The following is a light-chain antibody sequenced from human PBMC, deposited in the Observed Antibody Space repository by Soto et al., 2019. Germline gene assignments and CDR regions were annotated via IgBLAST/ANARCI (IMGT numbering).Light chain of an antibody. V-gene: IGKV3-20*01. CDR1: HSVSSSY. Sequence: EIVLTQSPGTLSLSPGERATLSCRASHSVSSSYLASYKQKPGQAPRLLLYGASSRTNGIPDRFSGSGSGTDFTHTISRLAPEDFGLYYCQQYGSSPQLSFGGGTKVEIK. CDR2: GAS. CDR3: QQYGSSPQLS. J-gene: IGKJ4*01.